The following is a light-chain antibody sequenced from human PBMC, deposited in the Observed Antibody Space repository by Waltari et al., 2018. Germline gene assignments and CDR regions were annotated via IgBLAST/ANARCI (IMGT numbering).Light chain of an antibody. V-gene: IGKV3-20*01. J-gene: IGKJ1*01. CDR3: QHYVRLPAT. CDR1: QSVRGS. CDR2: GVS. Sequence: EIVLTQSPGTLSLSPGERATLSCRASQSVRGSLAWYQQKAGQAPRLLIYGVSSRATGIPDRFSGGGSGTDFSLTISRLEPEDFAVYYCQHYVRLPATFGQGTKVEI.